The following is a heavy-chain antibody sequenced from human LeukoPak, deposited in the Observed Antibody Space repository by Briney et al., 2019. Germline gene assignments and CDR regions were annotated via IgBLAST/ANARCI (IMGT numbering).Heavy chain of an antibody. CDR2: ISYDGTKI. CDR1: GFSFSTHK. Sequence: GGSLRLSYAASGFSFSTHKMNWVRQAPGKGLEWVAVISYDGTKIYYADSAKGRFTISRDNSKNMVYLQMNSLRAEDTALYYCARDSVKLPGISYFDNWGQGTLVTVSS. CDR3: ARDSVKLPGISYFDN. D-gene: IGHD3-3*02. J-gene: IGHJ1*01. V-gene: IGHV3-30-3*01.